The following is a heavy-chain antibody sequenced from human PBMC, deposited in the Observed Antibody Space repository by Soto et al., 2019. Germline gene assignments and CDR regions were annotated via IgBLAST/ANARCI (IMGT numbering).Heavy chain of an antibody. D-gene: IGHD3-16*02. V-gene: IGHV3-30-3*01. J-gene: IGHJ3*02. CDR3: ARENDYVWGSYRYGSAFDI. Sequence: QVQLVESGGGVVQPGRSLRLSCAASGFTFSSYAMHWVRQAPGKGLEWVAVISYDGSNKYYADSVKGRFTISRDNSKNTLYLQMNGLRAEDTAVYYCARENDYVWGSYRYGSAFDIWGQGTMVTVSS. CDR2: ISYDGSNK. CDR1: GFTFSSYA.